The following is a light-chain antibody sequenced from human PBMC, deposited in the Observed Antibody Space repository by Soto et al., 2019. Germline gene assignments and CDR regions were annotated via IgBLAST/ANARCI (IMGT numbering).Light chain of an antibody. J-gene: IGKJ5*01. CDR3: QQYNNHPPT. Sequence: IQMNQSPSSLFASFGDRVTHTFRGSQDISKYLAWFQQKPGKAPKSLIYGASNLQSGVPSKFSGSGSGTDFTLTISSLQPEDFATYYCQQYNNHPPTFGQGTRLEIK. CDR1: QDISKY. V-gene: IGKV1-16*02. CDR2: GAS.